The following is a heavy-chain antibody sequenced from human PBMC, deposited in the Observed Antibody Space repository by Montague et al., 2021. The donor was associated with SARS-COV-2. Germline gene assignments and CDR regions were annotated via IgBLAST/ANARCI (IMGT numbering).Heavy chain of an antibody. CDR2: TYYRSKWDS. V-gene: IGHV6-1*01. J-gene: IGHJ3*02. Sequence: CAISGDSVSSQSVAWNWIRQSPSRGRQWLGSTYYRSKWDSDYAEXVKRRLVITPDTSKNQVSLQLNSVIPEDTAVYFCASSGITLTGLDAFDIWGQGTMVTVSS. CDR1: GDSVSSQSVA. CDR3: ASSGITLTGLDAFDI. D-gene: IGHD3-9*01.